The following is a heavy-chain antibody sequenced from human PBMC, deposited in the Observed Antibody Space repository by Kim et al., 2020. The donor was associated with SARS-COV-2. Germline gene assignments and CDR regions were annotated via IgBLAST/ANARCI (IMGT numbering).Heavy chain of an antibody. CDR1: GGTFSSYA. CDR3: ARGSFPYYDSSGYSFDY. D-gene: IGHD3-22*01. CDR2: IIPIFGTA. V-gene: IGHV1-69*13. Sequence: SVKVSCKASGGTFSSYAISWVRQAPGQGLEWMGGIIPIFGTANYAQKFQGRVTITADESTSTAYMELSSLRSEDTAVYYCARGSFPYYDSSGYSFDYWGQGTRVTVSS. J-gene: IGHJ4*02.